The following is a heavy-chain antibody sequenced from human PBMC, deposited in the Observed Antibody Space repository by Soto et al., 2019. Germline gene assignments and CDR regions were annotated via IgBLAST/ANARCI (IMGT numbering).Heavy chain of an antibody. CDR3: ARGDSTDCSNGVCSFFYNHDMDV. CDR1: GYSFTDYH. CDR2: INPKSGGT. V-gene: IGHV1-2*04. D-gene: IGHD2-8*01. J-gene: IGHJ6*02. Sequence: APVKVSCKASGYSFTDYHIHRVRQAPGQGLEWLGRINPKSGGTSTAQKFQGWVTMTTDTSISTASMELTRLTSDDAAIYYCARGDSTDCSNGVCSFFYNHDMDVWGQGTTVTVSS.